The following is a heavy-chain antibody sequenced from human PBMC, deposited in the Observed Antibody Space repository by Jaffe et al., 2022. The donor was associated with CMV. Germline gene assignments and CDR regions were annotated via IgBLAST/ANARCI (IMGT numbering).Heavy chain of an antibody. CDR1: GGTFSSYA. D-gene: IGHD3-10*01. J-gene: IGHJ5*02. CDR3: ARGRDYYGSGEPANWFDP. CDR2: IIPIFGTA. V-gene: IGHV1-69*01. Sequence: QVQLVQSGAEVKKPGSSVKVSCKASGGTFSSYAISWVRQAPGQGLEWMGGIIPIFGTANYAQKFQGRVTITADESTSTAYMELSSLRSEDTAVYYCARGRDYYGSGEPANWFDPWGQGTLVTVSS.